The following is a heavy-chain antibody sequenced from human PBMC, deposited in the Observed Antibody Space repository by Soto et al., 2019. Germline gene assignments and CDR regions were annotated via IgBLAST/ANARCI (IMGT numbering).Heavy chain of an antibody. J-gene: IGHJ5*02. V-gene: IGHV4-34*01. D-gene: IGHD1-7*01. CDR3: ARGRTGTTLAWFDP. CDR2: INHSGST. CDR1: GGSFSGYY. Sequence: SETLSLTCAVYGGSFSGYYWSWIRQPPGKGLEWIGEINHSGSTNYNPSLKSRVTISVDTSKNQFSLKLSSVTAADTAVFYCARGRTGTTLAWFDPWGQGTLVTVSS.